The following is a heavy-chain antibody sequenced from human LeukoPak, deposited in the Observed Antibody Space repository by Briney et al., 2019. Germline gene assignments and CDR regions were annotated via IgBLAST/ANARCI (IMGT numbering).Heavy chain of an antibody. D-gene: IGHD3-10*01. CDR3: ATLGALDSGSSDY. V-gene: IGHV3-53*01. J-gene: IGHJ4*02. Sequence: GGSLRLSCAASGFTVSSNYMSWVRQAPGKGLEWVSVIYSGGSTYYADSVKGRFTISRDNSKNTLDLQMNSLRAEATAVYFCATLGALDSGSSDYWGQGTLVTVSS. CDR1: GFTVSSNY. CDR2: IYSGGST.